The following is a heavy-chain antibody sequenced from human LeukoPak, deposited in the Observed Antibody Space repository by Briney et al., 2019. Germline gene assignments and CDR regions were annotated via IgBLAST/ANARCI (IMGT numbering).Heavy chain of an antibody. CDR1: GGSVSSASYY. D-gene: IGHD2-21*02. CDR3: AREPDPYCGGDCST. J-gene: IGHJ5*02. Sequence: SETLSLTCTVSGGSVSSASYYWSWIRQPPGKGLEWIGYIDYSGSTNYNPSLKSRLTISIDTSKNQFSLKLTSATAADTAVYFCAREPDPYCGGDCSTWGQGTLVTVSS. V-gene: IGHV4-61*01. CDR2: IDYSGST.